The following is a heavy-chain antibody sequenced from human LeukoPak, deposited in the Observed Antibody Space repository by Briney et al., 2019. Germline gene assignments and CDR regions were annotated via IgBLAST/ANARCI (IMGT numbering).Heavy chain of an antibody. CDR2: INPNTGDT. J-gene: IGHJ5*02. Sequence: ASVKVSCKASGYSFIAYYIHWVRQAPGQGLEWMGWINPNTGDTGYAQKFQGRVTMTRDASITTAYMDLSRLTSDDTAVYYCARGPYYYDTIFGTWGQGTLISVSS. D-gene: IGHD3-22*01. CDR3: ARGPYYYDTIFGT. V-gene: IGHV1-2*02. CDR1: GYSFIAYY.